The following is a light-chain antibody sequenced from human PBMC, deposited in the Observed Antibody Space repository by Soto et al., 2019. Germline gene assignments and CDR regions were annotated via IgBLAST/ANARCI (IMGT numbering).Light chain of an antibody. J-gene: IGKJ4*01. CDR3: QQYGSSPVLT. CDR2: GAS. V-gene: IGKV1-39*01. Sequence: DLQMTQSPSSLSASVGDRVTIXXRARQSISSYLNWYQQKPGKAPKLXXFGASSRATGIPDRFSGSGSGTDFTLTISRLEPEDFAVYYCQQYGSSPVLTFGGGTKVDIK. CDR1: QSISSY.